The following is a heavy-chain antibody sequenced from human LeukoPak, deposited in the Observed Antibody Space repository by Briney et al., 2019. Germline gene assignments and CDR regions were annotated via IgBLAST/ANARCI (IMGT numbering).Heavy chain of an antibody. CDR3: ARGLTGTTINDAFDI. V-gene: IGHV1-18*01. CDR1: GYTFTSYV. D-gene: IGHD1-7*01. CDR2: ISPYNGNT. Sequence: GAWVKVSCKASGYTFTSYVISGLRQAPGQGRDWMGWISPYNGNTNYAHKLQGRVNMTTDTSTSTAYMELRSLRSDDTAVYYCARGLTGTTINDAFDIWGQGTMVTVS. J-gene: IGHJ3*02.